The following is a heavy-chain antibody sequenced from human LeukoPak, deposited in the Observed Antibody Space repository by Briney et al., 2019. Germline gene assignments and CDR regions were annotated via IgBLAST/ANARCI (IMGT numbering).Heavy chain of an antibody. V-gene: IGHV3-15*01. Sequence: PGGSLRLSCAASGFTFSNAWMSWVRQAPGKGLEWVGRIKSKTDGGTTDYAAPVKGRFTISRDDSKNTLYLQMNSLKTEDTAVCYCTTARACGSYCYYFDYWGQGTLVTVSS. J-gene: IGHJ4*02. CDR1: GFTFSNAW. D-gene: IGHD1-26*01. CDR2: IKSKTDGGTT. CDR3: TTARACGSYCYYFDY.